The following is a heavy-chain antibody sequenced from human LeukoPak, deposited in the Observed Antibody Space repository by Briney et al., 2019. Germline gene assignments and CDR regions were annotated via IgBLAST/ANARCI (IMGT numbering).Heavy chain of an antibody. J-gene: IGHJ4*02. Sequence: ASVKVSCKASGSTFSSYAISWVRQAPGQGLEWMGRIIPILGIANYAQKFQDRVTITADKSTSTAYMELSSLRSEDTAVYFCATGNRGYSGYDYAYWGQGTLVTVSS. CDR3: ATGNRGYSGYDYAY. CDR2: IIPILGIA. CDR1: GSTFSSYA. V-gene: IGHV1-69*04. D-gene: IGHD5-12*01.